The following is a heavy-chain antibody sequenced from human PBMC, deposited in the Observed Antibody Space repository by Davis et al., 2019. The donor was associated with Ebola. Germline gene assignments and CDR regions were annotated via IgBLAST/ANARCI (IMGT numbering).Heavy chain of an antibody. Sequence: PGGSLRLSCAASGFTFSDYYMSWIRQAPGKGLEWVSYISSSGSTRYYADSVKGRFTISRDNAKNSLYLQMNSLRAEDTALYYCARDRRVYSGYDIEYYYGMDVWGQGTTVTVSS. J-gene: IGHJ6*02. V-gene: IGHV3-11*01. CDR1: GFTFSDYY. CDR2: ISSSGSTR. CDR3: ARDRRVYSGYDIEYYYGMDV. D-gene: IGHD5-12*01.